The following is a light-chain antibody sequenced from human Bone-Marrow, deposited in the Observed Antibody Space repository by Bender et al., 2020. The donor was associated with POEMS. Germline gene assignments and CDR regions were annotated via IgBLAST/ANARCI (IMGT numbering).Light chain of an antibody. CDR3: GTWDSSLSVVV. J-gene: IGLJ2*01. CDR1: RLGDKY. Sequence: SYELTQPPSLSMSPGQTASVTCSGDRLGDKYASWYQQKPGQSPVLVIYQDTKRPSGIPERFSGSKSGTSATLGITGLQTGDEADYYCGTWDSSLSVVVFGGGTKLTVL. V-gene: IGLV3-1*01. CDR2: QDT.